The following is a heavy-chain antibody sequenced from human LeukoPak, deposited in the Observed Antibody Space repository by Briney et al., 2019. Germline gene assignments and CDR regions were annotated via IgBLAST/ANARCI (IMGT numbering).Heavy chain of an antibody. D-gene: IGHD6-19*01. CDR1: GGSISSGGYY. CDR2: IYYSGST. Sequence: PSETLSLTCTVSGGSISSGGYYWSWIRQHPGKGLEWIGYIYYSGSTYYNPSLKSRVTISVDKSKNQFSLKLSSVTAADTAVYYCARGAEWLITLYFDYWGQGTLVTVSS. J-gene: IGHJ4*02. CDR3: ARGAEWLITLYFDY. V-gene: IGHV4-31*03.